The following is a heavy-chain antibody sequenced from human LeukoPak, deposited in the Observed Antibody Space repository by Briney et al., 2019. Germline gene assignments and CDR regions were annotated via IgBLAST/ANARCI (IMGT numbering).Heavy chain of an antibody. CDR2: INHSGST. CDR1: GGSFSGYY. CDR3: ARALIVAARPTPYWYFDL. Sequence: PSQTLSLTCAVYGGSFSGYYWSWIRQPPGKGLEWIGEINHSGSTNYNPSLKSRVTISVDTSKNQFSLKLSSVTAADTAVYYCARALIVAARPTPYWYFDLWGRGTLVTVSS. J-gene: IGHJ2*01. D-gene: IGHD6-6*01. V-gene: IGHV4-34*01.